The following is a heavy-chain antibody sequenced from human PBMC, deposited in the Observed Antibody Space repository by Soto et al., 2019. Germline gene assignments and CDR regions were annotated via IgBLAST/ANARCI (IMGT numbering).Heavy chain of an antibody. J-gene: IGHJ4*02. V-gene: IGHV4-4*02. CDR1: SGSISSSNW. Sequence: SETLSLTCAVSSGSISSSNWWSWVRQPPGKGLEWIGEIYHSGSTNYNPSLKSRVTISVDKSKNQFSLKLSSVTAADTAVYYCAKEGVATIVGLVDYWGQGTLVTVSS. D-gene: IGHD5-12*01. CDR2: IYHSGST. CDR3: AKEGVATIVGLVDY.